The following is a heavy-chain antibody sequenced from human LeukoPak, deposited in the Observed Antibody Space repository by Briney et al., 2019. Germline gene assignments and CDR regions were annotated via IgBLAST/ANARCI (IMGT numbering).Heavy chain of an antibody. D-gene: IGHD3-22*01. Sequence: GGSLRLSCAASAFTFSSYGMSWVRQAPGKGLEWVSAISGDGRDIFYADAVKGRFTISRDNSKNTLYLQMNGLRAEDSAVYFCAKADRRWATYYYDTSGYYYDYWGQGTLVTVSS. CDR3: AKADRRWATYYYDTSGYYYDY. CDR2: ISGDGRDI. CDR1: AFTFSSYG. J-gene: IGHJ4*02. V-gene: IGHV3-23*01.